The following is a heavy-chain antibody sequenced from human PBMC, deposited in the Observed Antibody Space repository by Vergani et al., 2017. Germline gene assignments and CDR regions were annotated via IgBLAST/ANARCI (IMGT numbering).Heavy chain of an antibody. Sequence: EVQLVESGGGLVQPGGSLRLSCAASGFTFSSYEMNWVRQAPGKGLEWVSYISSSGSTIYYADSVKCRLTISRDNAKNSLYLQMNSLRAEDTAVYYCARVGDYSNEGSDYWGQGTLVTVSS. CDR2: ISSSGSTI. J-gene: IGHJ4*02. D-gene: IGHD4-11*01. V-gene: IGHV3-48*03. CDR3: ARVGDYSNEGSDY. CDR1: GFTFSSYE.